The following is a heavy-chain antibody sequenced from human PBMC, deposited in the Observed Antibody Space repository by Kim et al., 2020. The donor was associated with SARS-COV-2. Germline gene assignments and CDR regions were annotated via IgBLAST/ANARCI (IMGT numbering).Heavy chain of an antibody. J-gene: IGHJ5*02. V-gene: IGHV4-34*01. CDR3: ARNGYSSGWYWFDP. Sequence: SETLSLTCAVYGGSFSGYYWSWIRQPPGKGLEWIGEINHSGSTNYNPSLKSRVTISVDTSKNQFSLKLSSVTAADTAVYYCARNGYSSGWYWFDPWGQGT. CDR2: INHSGST. D-gene: IGHD6-19*01. CDR1: GGSFSGYY.